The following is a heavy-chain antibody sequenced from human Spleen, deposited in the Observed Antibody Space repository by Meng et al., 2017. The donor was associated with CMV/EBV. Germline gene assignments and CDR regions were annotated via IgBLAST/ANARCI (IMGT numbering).Heavy chain of an antibody. D-gene: IGHD4-11*01. V-gene: IGHV1-69*04. CDR3: ARDNSNYPYNWFGP. CDR1: GGTFSSYT. Sequence: KASGGTFSSYTISWVRQAPGQGLEWMGRIIPILGIANYAQKFQGRVTITADKSTSTAYMELYSLRSEDTAVYYCARDNSNYPYNWFGPWGQGTLVTVSS. CDR2: IIPILGIA. J-gene: IGHJ5*02.